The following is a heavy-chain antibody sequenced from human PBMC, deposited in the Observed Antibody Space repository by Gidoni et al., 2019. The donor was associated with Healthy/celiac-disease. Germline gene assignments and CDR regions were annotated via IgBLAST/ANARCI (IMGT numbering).Heavy chain of an antibody. V-gene: IGHV3-33*01. J-gene: IGHJ6*03. CDR1: GFTFSSYG. CDR3: ARRPSWQYYMDV. CDR2: IWYDGSNK. Sequence: QVQLVESGGGVVQPGRSLRLSCAASGFTFSSYGMHWVRQAPGKGLEWVAVIWYDGSNKYYADSVKGRFTISRDNSKNTLYLQMNSLRAEDTAVYYCARRPSWQYYMDVWGKGTTVTVSS. D-gene: IGHD2-2*01.